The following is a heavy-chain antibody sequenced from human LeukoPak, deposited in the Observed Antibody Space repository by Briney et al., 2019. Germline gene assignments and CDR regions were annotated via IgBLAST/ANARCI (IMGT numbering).Heavy chain of an antibody. V-gene: IGHV3-7*01. D-gene: IGHD1-1*01. CDR3: ARDKIEGPTKLDC. CDR2: IKQDESEK. CDR1: GFTFSSYW. J-gene: IGHJ4*02. Sequence: PGGSLRLSCAASGFTFSSYWMSWVRQAPGKGLEWVANIKQDESEKYYVDSVKGRFTISRDNAKNSQYLQMNSLRAEDTAVYYCARDKIEGPTKLDCWGQGILVTVSS.